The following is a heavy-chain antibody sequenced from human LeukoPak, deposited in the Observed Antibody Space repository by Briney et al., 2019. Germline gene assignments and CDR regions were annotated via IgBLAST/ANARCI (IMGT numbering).Heavy chain of an antibody. CDR3: ARHQLSTYYGMDV. D-gene: IGHD2-2*01. Sequence: GGSLRLSCAASVFAVSSNFMTWVRQAPGKGLEWVSVIYSDGTTYYADSVKGRFTISRDNSKNTLYLQMNSLRAEDTAVYYCARHQLSTYYGMDVWGQGTTVTVSS. CDR1: VFAVSSNF. J-gene: IGHJ6*02. CDR2: IYSDGTT. V-gene: IGHV3-53*01.